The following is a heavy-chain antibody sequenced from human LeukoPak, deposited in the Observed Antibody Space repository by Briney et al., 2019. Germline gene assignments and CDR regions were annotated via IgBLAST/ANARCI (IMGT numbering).Heavy chain of an antibody. CDR3: ARVFGDWNDY. J-gene: IGHJ4*02. D-gene: IGHD2-21*02. CDR2: IYYSGST. V-gene: IGHV4-31*11. Sequence: SETLSLTCAVYGGSFSGYYWSWIRQHPGKGLEWIGYIYYSGSTYYNPSLKSRVTISVDTSKNQFSLKLSSVTAADTAVYYCARVFGDWNDYWGQGTLVTVSS. CDR1: GGSFSGYY.